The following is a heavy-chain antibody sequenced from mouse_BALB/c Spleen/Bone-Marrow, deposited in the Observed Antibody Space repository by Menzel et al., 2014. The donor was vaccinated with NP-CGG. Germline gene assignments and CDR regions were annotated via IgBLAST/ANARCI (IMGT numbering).Heavy chain of an antibody. CDR2: IYPGDGST. Sequence: QVQLQQSGPELVKPGASVKMSCKASGHTFTSYYIHWAKQRPGQGLEWIGWIYPGDGSTKYNEKFKGETTLTADKSSSTAYMLLSSLTSEDSAIYFCARGGGMDYWGQGTSVTVSS. CDR3: ARGGGMDY. CDR1: GHTFTSYY. V-gene: IGHV1S56*01. J-gene: IGHJ4*01.